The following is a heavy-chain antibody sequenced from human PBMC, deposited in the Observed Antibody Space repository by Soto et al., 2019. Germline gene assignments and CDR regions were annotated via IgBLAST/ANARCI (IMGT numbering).Heavy chain of an antibody. CDR3: AKASDSFYLRDSFDI. CDR2: ISGSGSTT. Sequence: EVQLLESGGGVVQPGGSLRLSCAASGFTFSSFAMSWVRQAPGKGLEWVSGISGSGSTTYYADSVTGRLTISRDNSKNTLNLRMNSLRAEDTAIYYCAKASDSFYLRDSFDIWGQGTVVTVSS. J-gene: IGHJ3*02. CDR1: GFTFSSFA. V-gene: IGHV3-23*01. D-gene: IGHD2-15*01.